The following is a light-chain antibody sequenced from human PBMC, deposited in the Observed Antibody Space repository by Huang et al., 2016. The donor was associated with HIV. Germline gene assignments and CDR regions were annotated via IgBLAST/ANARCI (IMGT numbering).Light chain of an antibody. CDR2: GAA. CDR1: ESVGSS. CDR3: QQYDKWPPLLT. J-gene: IGKJ4*01. V-gene: IGKV3-15*01. Sequence: IVMTQSPATLSVSPGERVILSCRSSESVGSSLAWYQQKPGQAPRLLIYGAATRATCVPPRISGSGAGTEVTLSIRGRQSADFAVYYCQQYDKWPPLLTFGGGTKVEIK.